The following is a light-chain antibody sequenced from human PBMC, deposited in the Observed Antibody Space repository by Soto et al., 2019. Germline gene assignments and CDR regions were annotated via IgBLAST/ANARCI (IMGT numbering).Light chain of an antibody. CDR2: AAS. CDR3: QQSYSTRGYT. Sequence: DIQMTQSPSSLSASVGDRVTITCRASQSISSYLYWYQQKPGKAPKLLIYAASSSQSGVPSRFSGSGSGTDFTLTISSLQPEDFATYYCQQSYSTRGYTFGQGTKLEIK. J-gene: IGKJ2*01. CDR1: QSISSY. V-gene: IGKV1-39*01.